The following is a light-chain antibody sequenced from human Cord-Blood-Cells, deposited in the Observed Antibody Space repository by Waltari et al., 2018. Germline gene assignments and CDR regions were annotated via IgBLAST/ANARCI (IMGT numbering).Light chain of an antibody. Sequence: DIQMTQSPSSLSASVGDRVTITCRASQRISSYLNWYQQKPGKAPKLLIYAASSLQSGVPSRCSGSGAGTDFTLTISSLQPEEFATYYCQQSYSTPLTFGGGTKVEIK. CDR3: QQSYSTPLT. CDR2: AAS. J-gene: IGKJ4*01. CDR1: QRISSY. V-gene: IGKV1-39*01.